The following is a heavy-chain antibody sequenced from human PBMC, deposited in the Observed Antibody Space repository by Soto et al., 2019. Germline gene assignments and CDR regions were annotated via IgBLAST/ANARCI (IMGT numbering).Heavy chain of an antibody. CDR2: ISSSSSTI. CDR3: AKEPLLWFGELSPYFDY. J-gene: IGHJ4*02. CDR1: GFTFSSYS. Sequence: GGSLRLSCAASGFTFSSYSMNWVRQAPGKGLEWVSYISSSSSTIYYADPVKGRFTISRDNAKNSLYLQMNSLRAEDTAVYYCAKEPLLWFGELSPYFDYWGQGTLVTVSS. V-gene: IGHV3-48*01. D-gene: IGHD3-10*01.